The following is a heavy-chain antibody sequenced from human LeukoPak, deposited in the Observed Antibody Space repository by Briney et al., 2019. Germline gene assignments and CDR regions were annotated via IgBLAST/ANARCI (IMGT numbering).Heavy chain of an antibody. J-gene: IGHJ4*02. V-gene: IGHV1-2*02. CDR3: ARDDSSGYYYTPSGYFDY. D-gene: IGHD3-22*01. CDR2: LNPNSGGT. Sequence: GASVKVSCKPSGYTFTGYYLHWLRQAPGQGLEWMGWLNPNSGGTYYAQKFQGRVTMTRDTSISTAYMELSRLRSDDTAVYYCARDDSSGYYYTPSGYFDYWGQGTLVTVSS. CDR1: GYTFTGYY.